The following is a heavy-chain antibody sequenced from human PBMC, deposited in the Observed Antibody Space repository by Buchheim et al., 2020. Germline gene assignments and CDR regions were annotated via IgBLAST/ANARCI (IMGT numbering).Heavy chain of an antibody. CDR1: GGSFSGYY. CDR2: VNHSGST. CDR3: ARGVFRRVPAAISSLYGMDV. Sequence: QVQLQQWGAGLLKPSETLSLTCAVYGGSFSGYYWSWIREPPRKGLERIGEVNHSGSTNYNPSLNTRVTISVDTSNHQFSLKLSSVTAADTAVYYCARGVFRRVPAAISSLYGMDVWGQGTT. D-gene: IGHD2-2*01. V-gene: IGHV4-34*01. J-gene: IGHJ6*02.